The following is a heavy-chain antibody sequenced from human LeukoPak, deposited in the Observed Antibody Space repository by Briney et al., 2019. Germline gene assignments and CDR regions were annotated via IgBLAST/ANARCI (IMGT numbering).Heavy chain of an antibody. Sequence: SETLSLTCTVSGGAISSYYWSWIRQPPGKGLDWIGYIYYSGNTKYNPSLKSRVTISVDTSKNQFSLKLSSVTAADTAVYYCARVVDYGDYGSPVYYYYMDVWGKGTTVTVSS. CDR1: GGAISSYY. CDR2: IYYSGNT. V-gene: IGHV4-59*01. D-gene: IGHD4-17*01. J-gene: IGHJ6*03. CDR3: ARVVDYGDYGSPVYYYYMDV.